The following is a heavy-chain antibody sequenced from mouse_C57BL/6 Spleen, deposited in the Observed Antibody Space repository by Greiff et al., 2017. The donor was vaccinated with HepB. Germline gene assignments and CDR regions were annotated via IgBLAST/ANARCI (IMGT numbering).Heavy chain of an antibody. CDR2: INPNNGGT. D-gene: IGHD4-1*01. V-gene: IGHV1-26*01. CDR3: ARGDSGKGFDY. J-gene: IGHJ2*01. Sequence: VQLQQSGPELVKPGASVKISCKASGYTFTDYYMNWVKQSHGKSLEWIGDINPNNGGTSYNQKFKGKATLTVDKSSSTAYMELRSLTSEDSAVYYCARGDSGKGFDYWGQGTTLTVSS. CDR1: GYTFTDYY.